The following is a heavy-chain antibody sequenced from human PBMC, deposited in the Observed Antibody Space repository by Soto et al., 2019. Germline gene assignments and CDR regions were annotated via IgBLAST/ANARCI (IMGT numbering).Heavy chain of an antibody. V-gene: IGHV4-59*01. CDR3: ARGTYGDYHWTDFDY. Sequence: SETLSLTCTVSGGSISSYYWSWIRQPPGKGLGWIGYIYYSGSTNYNPSLKSRVTISVDTSKNQFSLKMSSVTAADTAVYYCARGTYGDYHWTDFDYWGQGTLVTVSS. CDR2: IYYSGST. J-gene: IGHJ4*02. CDR1: GGSISSYY. D-gene: IGHD4-17*01.